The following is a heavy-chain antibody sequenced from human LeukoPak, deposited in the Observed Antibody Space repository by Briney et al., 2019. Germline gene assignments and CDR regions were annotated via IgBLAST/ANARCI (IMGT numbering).Heavy chain of an antibody. CDR1: GFTFSSYW. J-gene: IGHJ4*02. D-gene: IGHD4-17*01. CDR2: IKQDGSEK. CDR3: ARDYGDYYFDY. V-gene: IGHV3-7*01. Sequence: GGSLRLSCAASGFTFSSYWMSWVRQAPGKGLEWVANIKQDGSEKYYVDSVKGRFTISRDNAKNSLYLQMNSLRAEDTTVYYCARDYGDYYFDYWGQGTLVTVSS.